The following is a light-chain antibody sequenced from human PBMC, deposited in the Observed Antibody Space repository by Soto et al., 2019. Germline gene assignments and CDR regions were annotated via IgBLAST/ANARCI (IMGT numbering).Light chain of an antibody. V-gene: IGKV3-20*01. CDR3: QQYGSPRT. CDR2: GAS. J-gene: IGKJ1*01. CDR1: QSVSSSY. Sequence: EIVLTQSPGTLSLSPGERATLSCRASQSVSSSYLAWYKQKPGQAPRLLIYGASSRATGIPDRFSGSGSGTDSTLTIRRLEPEDFAVYYCQQYGSPRTFGQGTKVDIK.